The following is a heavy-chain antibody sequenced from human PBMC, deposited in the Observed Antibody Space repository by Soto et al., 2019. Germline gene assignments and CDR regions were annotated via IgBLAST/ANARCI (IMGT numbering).Heavy chain of an antibody. V-gene: IGHV4-59*01. CDR2: IYYSGST. D-gene: IGHD3-16*01. CDR1: GGSISSYY. Sequence: TSETLSLTCTVSGGSISSYYWSWIRQPPGKGLEWIGYIYYSGSTNYNPSLKSRVTISVDTSKNQFSLKLSSVTAADTAVYYCARDPGFFFRPRGSYYYYYMDVWGKGTTVTVSS. J-gene: IGHJ6*03. CDR3: ARDPGFFFRPRGSYYYYYMDV.